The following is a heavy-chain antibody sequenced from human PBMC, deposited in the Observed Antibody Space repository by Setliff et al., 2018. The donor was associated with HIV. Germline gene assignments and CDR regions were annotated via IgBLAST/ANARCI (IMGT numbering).Heavy chain of an antibody. J-gene: IGHJ4*02. CDR1: GYTFTGYY. Sequence: ASVKVSCKASGYTFTGYYMHWVRQAPGQGLEWMGWINPNSGGTNYAQKFQGRVTMTRDTSITTAYMELSRLRSDDTAVFYCARDHAVRGVENLFDYWGQGTLVTVSS. V-gene: IGHV1-2*02. CDR3: ARDHAVRGVENLFDY. CDR2: INPNSGGT. D-gene: IGHD3-10*01.